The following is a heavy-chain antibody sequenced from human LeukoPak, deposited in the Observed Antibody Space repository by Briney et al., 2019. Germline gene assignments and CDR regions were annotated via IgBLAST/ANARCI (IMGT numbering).Heavy chain of an antibody. D-gene: IGHD2-15*01. J-gene: IGHJ4*02. Sequence: PSETLSLTCAVYGESLNSYYWSWVRQPPGEGLEWIGEIYETGTTEYNPSLKSRVTISMVPSKQQFSLSLSSVTAADTAVYYCARGAWATRLGSWGLGTPVIVSS. V-gene: IGHV4-34*01. CDR1: GESLNSYY. CDR3: ARGAWATRLGS. CDR2: IYETGTT.